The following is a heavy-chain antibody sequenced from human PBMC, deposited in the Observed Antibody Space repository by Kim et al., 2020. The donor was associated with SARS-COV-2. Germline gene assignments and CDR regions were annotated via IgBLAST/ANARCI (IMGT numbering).Heavy chain of an antibody. CDR1: GYTLTELS. CDR2: FDPEDGET. V-gene: IGHV1-24*01. CDR3: ATGHPFRIAAAVPIDY. D-gene: IGHD6-13*01. J-gene: IGHJ4*02. Sequence: ASVKVSCKVSGYTLTELSMHWVRQAPGKGLEWMGGFDPEDGETIYAQKFQGRVTMTEDTSTDTAYMELSSLRSEDTAVYYCATGHPFRIAAAVPIDYWGQGTLVTVSS.